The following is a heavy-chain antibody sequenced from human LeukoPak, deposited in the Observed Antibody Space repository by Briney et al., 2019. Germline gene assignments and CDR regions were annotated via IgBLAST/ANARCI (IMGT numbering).Heavy chain of an antibody. Sequence: ASVKVSCKASGYTFTSYGISWVRQAPGQGLEWMGWISAYNGNTNYAQKLQGRVTMTTDTSTSTAYMELRSLKSDDTAVYYCASLKKYYDSSGYLVTDAFDIWGQGTMVTVSS. CDR2: ISAYNGNT. CDR1: GYTFTSYG. D-gene: IGHD3-22*01. J-gene: IGHJ3*02. CDR3: ASLKKYYDSSGYLVTDAFDI. V-gene: IGHV1-18*01.